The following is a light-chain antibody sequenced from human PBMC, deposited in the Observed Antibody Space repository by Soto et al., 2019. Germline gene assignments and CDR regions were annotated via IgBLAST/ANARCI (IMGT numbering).Light chain of an antibody. J-gene: IGKJ5*01. CDR2: DAS. CDR1: QTVRNNY. CDR3: QQYANSPIT. Sequence: IVLTQSPATLSVSPGERATLSCRASQTVRNNYLAWYQQKPGQAPKLLIYDASSRATGIPDRFFGSGSGTDFTLTINRLEPEDFAVYYCQQYANSPITFGQGTRLEIK. V-gene: IGKV3-20*01.